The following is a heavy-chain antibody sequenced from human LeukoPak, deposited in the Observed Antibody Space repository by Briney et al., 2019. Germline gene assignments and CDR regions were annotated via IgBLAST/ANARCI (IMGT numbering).Heavy chain of an antibody. CDR3: AKALGHYGSGSRLVDY. J-gene: IGHJ4*02. D-gene: IGHD3-10*01. CDR1: GFTFSSYA. V-gene: IGHV3-23*01. Sequence: GGSLRLSCAASGFTFSSYAMSWVRQAPGKGLEWVSAISGSGGSTYYADSVKGRFTISRDNSKNTLYLQMNSLRAEDTAVYYCAKALGHYGSGSRLVDYWGQGTLVTVSS. CDR2: ISGSGGST.